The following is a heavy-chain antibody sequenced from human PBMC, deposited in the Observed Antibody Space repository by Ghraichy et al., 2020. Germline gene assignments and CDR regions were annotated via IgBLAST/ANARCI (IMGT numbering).Heavy chain of an antibody. CDR1: GFAFTALT. J-gene: IGHJ5*02. CDR2: ISAGGERT. Sequence: GESLNISCAASGFAFTALTMSWVRQAPGKGPEWVSGISAGGERTNYADSVQGRFTISRDDSKNMLYLQMNSLRAEDTAVYYCAKDRWFDPWGQGTLVTVSS. CDR3: AKDRWFDP. V-gene: IGHV3-23*01.